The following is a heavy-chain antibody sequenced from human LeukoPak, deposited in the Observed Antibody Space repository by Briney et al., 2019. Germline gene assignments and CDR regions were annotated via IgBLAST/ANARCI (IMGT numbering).Heavy chain of an antibody. CDR3: ARDRWRGYSYGMDV. CDR1: GFTVSSNY. CDR2: IYSGGST. V-gene: IGHV3-53*01. Sequence: PGGSLRLSCAASGFTVSSNYMSWVRQAPGKGLEWVSVIYSGGSTYYADSVKGRFTISRDNSKNTLYLQMNSLRAEDTAVYYCARDRWRGYSYGMDVWGQGTTVTVSS. D-gene: IGHD3-3*01. J-gene: IGHJ6*02.